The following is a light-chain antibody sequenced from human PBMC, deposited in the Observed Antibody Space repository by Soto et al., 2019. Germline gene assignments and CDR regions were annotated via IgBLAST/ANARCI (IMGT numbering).Light chain of an antibody. CDR3: QQYDNLPPT. CDR2: DAS. CDR1: QDISNY. J-gene: IGKJ4*01. V-gene: IGKV1-33*01. Sequence: DIQMTQSQSSLSASVGERVTITCQASQDISNYLNWYQQKPGKAPKLLIYDASNLETGVPSRFSGSGSGTDFTSTISSLQPEDIATYYCQQYDNLPPTCGGGTKVEIK.